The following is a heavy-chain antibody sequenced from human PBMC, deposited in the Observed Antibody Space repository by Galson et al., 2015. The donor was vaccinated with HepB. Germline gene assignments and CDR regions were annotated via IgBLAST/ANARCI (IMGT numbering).Heavy chain of an antibody. D-gene: IGHD1-26*01. CDR2: IDWDDDK. CDR3: ARAIVGPYSFDY. CDR1: GFSLSTSGMC. V-gene: IGHV2-70*11. J-gene: IGHJ4*02. Sequence: PALVKPTQTLTLTCTFSGFSLSTSGMCVGWIRQPPGKALEWLARIDWDDDKYYSTSLKTRITISKDTSKNQVVLTMTNIDPVDTATYYCARAIVGPYSFDYWGQGTLVTVSS.